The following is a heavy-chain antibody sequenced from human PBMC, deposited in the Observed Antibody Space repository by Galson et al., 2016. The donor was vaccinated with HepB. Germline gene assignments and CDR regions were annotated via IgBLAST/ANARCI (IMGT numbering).Heavy chain of an antibody. Sequence: SLRLSCAASGFTFTNYAMNWVRQAPGRGLEWVSGISRNSGSIYYADSVKGRFTISRDNSRSTLYLQMHSLQADDTAIYYCTNQLGDYPAFDSWGQGTLVTVSS. CDR3: TNQLGDYPAFDS. CDR1: GFTFTNYA. V-gene: IGHV3-23*01. CDR2: ISRNSGSI. J-gene: IGHJ3*02. D-gene: IGHD4-17*01.